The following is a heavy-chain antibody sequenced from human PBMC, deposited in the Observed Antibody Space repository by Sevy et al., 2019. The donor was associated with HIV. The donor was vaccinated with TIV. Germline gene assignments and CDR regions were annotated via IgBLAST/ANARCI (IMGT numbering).Heavy chain of an antibody. Sequence: ASVKVSCKTSGYSFNMYGISWVRQAPGQGLEWMGWISAYTGDTDYRQMFRGRVTMTTDASTNTAYMELRRLTSDDTAMYYCARHRPQAVVIIPGSGYHYGAAFWGQGTMVTDSS. CDR2: ISAYTGDT. J-gene: IGHJ6*02. CDR1: GYSFNMYG. CDR3: ARHRPQAVVIIPGSGYHYGAAF. D-gene: IGHD3-3*01. V-gene: IGHV1-18*01.